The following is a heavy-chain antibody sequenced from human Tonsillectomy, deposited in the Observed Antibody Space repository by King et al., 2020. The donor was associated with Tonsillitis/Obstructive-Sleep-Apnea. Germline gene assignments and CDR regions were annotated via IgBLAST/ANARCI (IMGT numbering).Heavy chain of an antibody. CDR3: VKPVSRSSGEALANWFDP. Sequence: VQLVESGGGLVQPGGSLRLSCSASGFTFSAHARHWVRQAPGKGLEYVSAISSTGSTTYYADSVTGRFSISRDISKNTLSLQMTSLRAEDTAVYYCVKPVSRSSGEALANWFDPWRPGNVVTVSS. D-gene: IGHD3-10*01. J-gene: IGHJ5*02. CDR1: GFTFSAHA. CDR2: ISSTGSTT. V-gene: IGHV3-64D*06.